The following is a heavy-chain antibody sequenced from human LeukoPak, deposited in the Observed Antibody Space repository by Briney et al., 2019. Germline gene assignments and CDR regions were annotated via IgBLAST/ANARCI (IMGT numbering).Heavy chain of an antibody. CDR3: AKGTPSSRVRALDY. D-gene: IGHD6-13*01. CDR1: GFTFSSYA. V-gene: IGHV3-23*01. J-gene: IGHJ4*02. Sequence: GGSLRLSCAASGFTFSSYAMSWVRQAPGKGLEWVSVISGSGGTIYYADSVKGRFTISRDNFKNTLFVQMNSLRAEDTALYYCAKGTPSSRVRALDYWGQGTLVTVSS. CDR2: ISGSGGTI.